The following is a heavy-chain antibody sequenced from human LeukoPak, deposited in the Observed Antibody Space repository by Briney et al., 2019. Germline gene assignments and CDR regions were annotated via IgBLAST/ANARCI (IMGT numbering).Heavy chain of an antibody. CDR2: IYSGGTT. V-gene: IGHV3-53*04. D-gene: IGHD5-18*01. J-gene: IGHJ4*02. CDR1: GFTFSSYW. Sequence: GGSLGLSCAASGFTFSSYWMHWVRQAPGKGLEWVSTIYSGGTTYYADSVMGRFTISRHNSRNTLYLQMNSLRAEDTAVYYCARVDTVMAYYFDLWGQGTLVTVSS. CDR3: ARVDTVMAYYFDL.